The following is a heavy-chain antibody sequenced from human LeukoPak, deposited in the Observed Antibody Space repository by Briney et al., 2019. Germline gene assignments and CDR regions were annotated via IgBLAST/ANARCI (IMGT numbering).Heavy chain of an antibody. V-gene: IGHV3-7*01. D-gene: IGHD2-2*01. CDR2: IKQGGSET. CDR1: GFAFSSSW. J-gene: IGHJ6*03. Sequence: PGGSLRLSCAASGFAFSSSWMSWVRQAPGKGLEWVANIKQGGSETYYVDSLKGRFTVSRDNAKNSVFLQMNNLRAEDTAVYYCARRAPGYCITTSCPDTYYYYYYMDVWGKGTTVTVSS. CDR3: ARRAPGYCITTSCPDTYYYYYYMDV.